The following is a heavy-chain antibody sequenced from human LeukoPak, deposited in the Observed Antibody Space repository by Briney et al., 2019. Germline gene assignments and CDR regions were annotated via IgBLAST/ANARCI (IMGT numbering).Heavy chain of an antibody. Sequence: PSETLSLTCAVYGGSFSGYYWSWIRQPPGKGLEWIGEINHSGSTNYNPSLKSRVTISVDTSKNQFSLKLSSVTAADTAVYYCARLKDLYSSGWYRDYWGQGTLVTVSS. D-gene: IGHD6-19*01. CDR3: ARLKDLYSSGWYRDY. CDR1: GGSFSGYY. CDR2: INHSGST. V-gene: IGHV4-34*01. J-gene: IGHJ4*02.